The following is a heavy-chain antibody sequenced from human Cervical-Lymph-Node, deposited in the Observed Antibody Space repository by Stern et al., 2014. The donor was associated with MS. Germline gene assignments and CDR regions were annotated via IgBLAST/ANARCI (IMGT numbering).Heavy chain of an antibody. CDR3: ALSSETSDRWYSLGYDL. CDR1: GGNFSKFP. Sequence: VQLVQSGAEVTKPGASVQVSCKASGGNFSKFPSSWVRQAPGQGLEWMGGMFPVFGTPTYAQEFRGRVTITADVSTSTVYMELSSLRSDDTAVYYCALSSETSDRWYSLGYDLWGQGTLVTVSS. D-gene: IGHD6-13*01. CDR2: MFPVFGTP. V-gene: IGHV1-69*01. J-gene: IGHJ5*02.